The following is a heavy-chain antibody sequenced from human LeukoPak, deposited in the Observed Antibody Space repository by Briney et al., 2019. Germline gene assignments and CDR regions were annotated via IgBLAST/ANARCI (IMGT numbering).Heavy chain of an antibody. CDR2: TSAGSGNT. V-gene: IGHV1-3*01. J-gene: IGHJ5*02. CDR3: ARGPRIAAAGTGLRWFDP. Sequence: GASVKVYCKASGYTFTSCAMHWLRQAPGQRLEWMGWTSAGSGNTKYSQKFQGRVTITRDTSASTAYMELSSLRSEDTAVYYCARGPRIAAAGTGLRWFDPWGQGTLVTVSS. D-gene: IGHD6-13*01. CDR1: GYTFTSCA.